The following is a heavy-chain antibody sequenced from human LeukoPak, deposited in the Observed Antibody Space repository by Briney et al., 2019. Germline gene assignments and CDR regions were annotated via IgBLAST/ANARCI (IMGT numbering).Heavy chain of an antibody. CDR1: GFTFSSYA. CDR3: AKNGGCGGDCPRRPYGMDV. Sequence: GGSLRLSCADSGFTFSSYAMSWVRQAPGKGLEWVSAISGSGGSTYYADSVKGRFTISRDNSKNTLYLQMNSLRAEDTAVYYCAKNGGCGGDCPRRPYGMDVWGHGTTVTVSS. V-gene: IGHV3-23*01. J-gene: IGHJ6*02. D-gene: IGHD2-21*02. CDR2: ISGSGGST.